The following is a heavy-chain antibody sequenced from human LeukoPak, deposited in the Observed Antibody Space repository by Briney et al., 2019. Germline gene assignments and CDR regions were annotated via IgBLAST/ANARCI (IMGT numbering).Heavy chain of an antibody. Sequence: SETLSLTCTVSGGSISSYYWSCIRQPPGKGLEWIGYIYYSGSTDYNPSLKSRVTISVDTSKNQFSLKLSSVTAADTAVYYCARGLDDILTGYPPGAFDIWGQGTKVTVSS. CDR2: IYYSGST. CDR3: ARGLDDILTGYPPGAFDI. D-gene: IGHD3-9*01. CDR1: GGSISSYY. J-gene: IGHJ3*02. V-gene: IGHV4-59*01.